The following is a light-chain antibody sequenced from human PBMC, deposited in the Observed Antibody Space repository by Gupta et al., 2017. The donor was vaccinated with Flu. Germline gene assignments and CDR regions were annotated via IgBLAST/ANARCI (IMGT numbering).Light chain of an antibody. V-gene: IGLV1-44*01. Sequence: QSVLPQPPSASGTPGQRVTISCSGSSSNIGSNTVHWYQQLPGTAPKLLIYSNNQRPSGVPDRFSGSKSGTSASLAISGLQAEDEADYYCAAWYDSRNGWVFGGGTKLTVL. CDR2: SNN. CDR3: AAWYDSRNGWV. CDR1: SSNIGSNT. J-gene: IGLJ3*02.